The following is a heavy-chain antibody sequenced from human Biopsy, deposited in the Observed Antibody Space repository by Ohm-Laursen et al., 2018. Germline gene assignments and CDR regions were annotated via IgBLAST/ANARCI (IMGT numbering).Heavy chain of an antibody. V-gene: IGHV4-59*01. CDR2: ISDTGRA. CDR3: ARLYRLDDYWNDDPPDAFDV. Sequence: SETLSLTCTVSGGSISSDYGSWIRQSPGKGLEWIGSISDTGRANYSPSLRGRVTISVDTSKKQFSLKVSSVTPADTAVFFCARLYRLDDYWNDDPPDAFDVWGQGTMVTVSS. D-gene: IGHD3-3*01. J-gene: IGHJ3*01. CDR1: GGSISSDY.